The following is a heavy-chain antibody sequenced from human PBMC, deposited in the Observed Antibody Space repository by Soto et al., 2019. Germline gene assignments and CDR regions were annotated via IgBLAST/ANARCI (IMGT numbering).Heavy chain of an antibody. CDR2: IDPSDSYT. V-gene: IGHV5-10-1*01. Sequence: GESLKISCKGSGYSFTSYWISWVRQMPGKGLEWMGRIDPSDSYTNYSPSFQGHVTISADKYISTAYLQWSSLKASATAMYYCARRVVGASYDYWGQGTLVTVSS. CDR1: GYSFTSYW. D-gene: IGHD1-26*01. J-gene: IGHJ4*02. CDR3: ARRVVGASYDY.